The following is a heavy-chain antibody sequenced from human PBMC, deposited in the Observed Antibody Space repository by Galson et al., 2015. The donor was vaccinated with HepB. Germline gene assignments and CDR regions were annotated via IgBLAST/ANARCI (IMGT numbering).Heavy chain of an antibody. CDR3: ARGAITIFGVPEGAFDI. V-gene: IGHV1-3*01. J-gene: IGHJ3*02. D-gene: IGHD3-3*01. Sequence: SVKVSCKASGYTFTSYAMHWVRQAPGQRLEWMGWINAGNGNTKYSQKFQGRVTITRDTSASTAYMELSSLRSEDTAVYYCARGAITIFGVPEGAFDIWGQGTMVTVSS. CDR2: INAGNGNT. CDR1: GYTFTSYA.